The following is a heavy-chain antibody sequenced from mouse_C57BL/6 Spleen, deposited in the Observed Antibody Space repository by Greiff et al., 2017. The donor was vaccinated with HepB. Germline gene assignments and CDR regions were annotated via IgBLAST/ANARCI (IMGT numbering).Heavy chain of an antibody. CDR3: ARGDYRDY. J-gene: IGHJ2*01. CDR2: INPNNGGT. V-gene: IGHV1-26*01. Sequence: VQLKQSGPELVKPGASVKISCKASGYTFTDYYMNWVKQSHGKSLEWIGDINPNNGGTSYNQKLKGKATLTVDKSSSTAYMELLSLTSEDSAVYYCARGDYRDYWGQGTTLTVSS. D-gene: IGHD2-14*01. CDR1: GYTFTDYY.